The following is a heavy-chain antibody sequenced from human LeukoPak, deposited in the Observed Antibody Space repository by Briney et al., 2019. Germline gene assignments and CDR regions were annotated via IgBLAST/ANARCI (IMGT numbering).Heavy chain of an antibody. D-gene: IGHD2-21*02. CDR1: GGSISSYY. V-gene: IGHV4-4*09. Sequence: SENLSCTGTGSGGSISSYYWSWLRQPPGKGLEWIGYIYTSGSANYKPSLKSRVTISVDTSKNQFSLTLSSVTAADTAVYYCARLHCGGDCYSWYYYYMDVWGKGTTVTVSS. CDR2: IYTSGSA. CDR3: ARLHCGGDCYSWYYYYMDV. J-gene: IGHJ6*03.